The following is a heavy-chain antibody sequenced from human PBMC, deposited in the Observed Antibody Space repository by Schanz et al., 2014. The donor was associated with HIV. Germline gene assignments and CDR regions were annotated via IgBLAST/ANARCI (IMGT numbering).Heavy chain of an antibody. J-gene: IGHJ6*02. D-gene: IGHD3-3*01. Sequence: QVHLVESGGCVVQPGRSQRLSCVTSGFTFNAYGMHWLRQAPGKGLEWVASMSYDGRNEHYVDSVKGRFTISRDNSKNTLNLQMNSLRGDDTGVYFCVRDLEPTIFGGYYHRYGMDVWGQGTTVIVSS. V-gene: IGHV3-33*01. CDR1: GFTFNAYG. CDR2: MSYDGRNE. CDR3: VRDLEPTIFGGYYHRYGMDV.